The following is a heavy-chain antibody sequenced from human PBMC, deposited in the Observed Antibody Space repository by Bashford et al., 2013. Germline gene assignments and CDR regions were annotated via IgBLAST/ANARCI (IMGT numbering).Heavy chain of an antibody. CDR2: VYYSGIT. CDR3: ACSQLLFPWFDP. D-gene: IGHD2-15*01. CDR1: GGSMTSSTYY. Sequence: SETLSLTCTVSGGSMTSSTYYWGWLRQSPGKGLEWIGNVYYSGITYHNPSLKSRVILSVDTSKNHFSLKLKSVTAADTAVYFCACSQLLFPWFDPWGQGTLVTVSS. J-gene: IGHJ5*02. V-gene: IGHV4-39*02.